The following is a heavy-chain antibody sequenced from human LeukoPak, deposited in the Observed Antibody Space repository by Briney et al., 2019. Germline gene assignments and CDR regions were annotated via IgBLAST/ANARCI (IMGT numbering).Heavy chain of an antibody. J-gene: IGHJ4*02. D-gene: IGHD5-12*01. CDR3: ATGTHYDLMPF. V-gene: IGHV1-24*01. CDR2: FVPGSGEI. CDR1: GYSITELS. Sequence: GASVKLSCKGSGYSITELSTHWVRQAPGKGLEWMGGFVPGSGEIIYEQKFQDRVTMTEDTSTDTAYMELSSLRSEDTALYYCATGTHYDLMPFWGQGTLVTVSS.